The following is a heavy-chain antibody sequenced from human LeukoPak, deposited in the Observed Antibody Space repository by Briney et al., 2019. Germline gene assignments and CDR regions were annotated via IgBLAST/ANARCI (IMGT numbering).Heavy chain of an antibody. Sequence: GASVKVSCKASGYTSTSFHMHWVRQAPGQGLEWMGIINPSGGGTSYPQKFQGRVTMTRDTSTSTVYMELSSLRSEDTAVYYCARAPHSSAGDNFDYWGQGTLVTVSS. CDR3: ARAPHSSAGDNFDY. CDR2: INPSGGGT. CDR1: GYTSTSFH. J-gene: IGHJ4*02. V-gene: IGHV1-46*01. D-gene: IGHD2-15*01.